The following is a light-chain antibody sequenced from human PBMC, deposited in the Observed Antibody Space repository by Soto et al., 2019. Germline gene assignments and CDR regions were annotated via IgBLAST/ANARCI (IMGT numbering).Light chain of an antibody. CDR3: QNYNSVPWT. CDR1: QGISNY. CDR2: AAS. J-gene: IGKJ1*01. Sequence: DIQMTQSPSSLSASIGDRVTITCRASQGISNYLAWYQQKPGKSPRLLIYAASTLQSGVPSRFSGSGSGTDFTLTISSRQPEDVATFYCQNYNSVPWTFGQGTKVDI. V-gene: IGKV1-27*01.